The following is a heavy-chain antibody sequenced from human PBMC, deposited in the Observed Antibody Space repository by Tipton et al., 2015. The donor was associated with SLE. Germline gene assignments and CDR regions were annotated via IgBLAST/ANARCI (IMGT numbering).Heavy chain of an antibody. CDR1: GFTVSSND. Sequence: QLVQSGGGLVQPGGSLRLSCAVSGFTVSSNDINWVRQAPGKGLELEWVSLIYSSGSTHYADSVKGRFTISRDNSKNTVDLQMESLRDEDTAVYYCATRLPPISWGPGTMVTVSS. D-gene: IGHD3-3*02. CDR3: ATRLPPIS. CDR2: IYSSGST. J-gene: IGHJ3*01. V-gene: IGHV3-53*04.